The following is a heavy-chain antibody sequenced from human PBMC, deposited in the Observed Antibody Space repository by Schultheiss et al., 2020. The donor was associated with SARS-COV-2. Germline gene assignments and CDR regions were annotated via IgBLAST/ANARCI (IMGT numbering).Heavy chain of an antibody. D-gene: IGHD6-19*01. J-gene: IGHJ6*02. CDR1: GYTFTGYY. CDR2: INPNSGGT. CDR3: ARDRYSSGWPYYYYYYGMDV. Sequence: ASVKVSCKASGYTFTGYYMHWVRQAPGQGLEWMGWINPNSGGTNYAQKFQGWVTMTRDTSISTAYMELSRLRSDDTAVYYCARDRYSSGWPYYYYYYGMDVWGQGTTVTVAS. V-gene: IGHV1-2*04.